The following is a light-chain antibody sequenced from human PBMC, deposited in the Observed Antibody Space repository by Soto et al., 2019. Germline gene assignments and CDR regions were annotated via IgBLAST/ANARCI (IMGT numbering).Light chain of an antibody. CDR3: QQYSNLWT. CDR1: QSVSNNY. CDR2: GAS. Sequence: EIVLTQSPCTLSLSPGERATLSCRTSQSVSNNYLAWYQQKPGQAPRLLINGASSRATGVPDRFSGSGSGTDFTLSISRLEPEDFAEYYCQQYSNLWTFGQGTKVDIK. J-gene: IGKJ1*01. V-gene: IGKV3-20*01.